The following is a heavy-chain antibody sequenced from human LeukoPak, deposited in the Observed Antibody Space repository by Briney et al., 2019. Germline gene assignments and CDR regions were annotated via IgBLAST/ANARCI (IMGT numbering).Heavy chain of an antibody. CDR2: IIPMFGAP. CDR1: GDTFSNYA. V-gene: IGHV1-69*13. D-gene: IGHD2-15*01. CDR3: ARGGQRAVALDY. J-gene: IGHJ4*02. Sequence: SVKVSCKASGDTFSNYAISWVRQAPGQGLEWMGDIIPMFGAPNHAPKFQGRVTISADESTSTAYLELSSLISQDTAVYYCARGGQRAVALDYWGQGTLVTVST.